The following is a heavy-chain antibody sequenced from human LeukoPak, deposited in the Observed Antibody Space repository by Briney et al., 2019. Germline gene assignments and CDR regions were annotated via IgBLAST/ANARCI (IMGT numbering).Heavy chain of an antibody. CDR3: AREYYSNGLAYFDY. Sequence: GGSLRLSCAASGFTVSSNYMSWVRQAPGKGLEWGSVIYSGDSTYYADSVKGRFTISRDNSKNTLYLQMNSLRAEDTAVYYCAREYYSNGLAYFDYWGQGTLVTVSS. CDR1: GFTVSSNY. V-gene: IGHV3-66*01. D-gene: IGHD4-11*01. CDR2: IYSGDST. J-gene: IGHJ4*02.